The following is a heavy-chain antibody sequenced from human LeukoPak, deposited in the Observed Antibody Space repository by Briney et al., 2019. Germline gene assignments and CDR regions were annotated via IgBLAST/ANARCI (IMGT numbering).Heavy chain of an antibody. CDR1: GGSISSSSYY. D-gene: IGHD4-17*01. Sequence: SETLSLTCTVSGGSISSSSYYWGWIRQPPGQGLEWIGNIYYSGSTYYNPSLKSRVTISVDTSKNQFSLKLSSVTAADTALYYCASPTVTTAYFDYWGQGTLVTVSS. J-gene: IGHJ4*02. CDR3: ASPTVTTAYFDY. V-gene: IGHV4-39*01. CDR2: IYYSGST.